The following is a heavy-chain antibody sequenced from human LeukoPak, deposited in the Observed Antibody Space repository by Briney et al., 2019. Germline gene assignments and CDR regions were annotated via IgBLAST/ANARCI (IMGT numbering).Heavy chain of an antibody. CDR3: ASHRRSHGSEY. CDR1: GDSFEHYF. J-gene: IGHJ4*02. CDR2: VYYSGST. D-gene: IGHD3-10*01. V-gene: IGHV4-59*01. Sequence: PSETLSLTCTVSGDSFEHYFWGWIRQPPGRGLEWIGYVYYSGSTDYSPSLKSRLTISADTSKNQFSLKLSSVTAADTAVYYCASHRRSHGSEYWGQGTLVTVSS.